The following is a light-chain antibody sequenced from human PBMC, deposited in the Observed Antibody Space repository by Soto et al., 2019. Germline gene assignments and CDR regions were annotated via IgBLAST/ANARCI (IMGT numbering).Light chain of an antibody. CDR2: GGS. CDR1: QSISAR. V-gene: IGKV3-15*01. Sequence: EIVMTQSPATLSVSPGERATLSCRASQSISARLGWYQQRPGQAPMILIYGGSNRATGVPARFSGSGSGTEFTLTISSLQSEDFAVYYCQQYNTWRSITFGQGTRLEIK. J-gene: IGKJ5*01. CDR3: QQYNTWRSIT.